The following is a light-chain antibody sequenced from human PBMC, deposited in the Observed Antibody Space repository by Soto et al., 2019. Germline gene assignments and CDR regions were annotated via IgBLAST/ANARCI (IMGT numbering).Light chain of an antibody. V-gene: IGLV2-14*01. CDR1: TNGIGGYNY. CDR2: EVR. Sequence: QSAVTQPASVSGSPGQSITISCSGTTNGIGGYNYVSWYQHHPGKVPKVIIYEVRNRPSGVSNRFSGSKSGNTASLTISGLQSEDEADYYCCSYTISATLVFGGGTQLTVL. J-gene: IGLJ3*02. CDR3: CSYTISATLV.